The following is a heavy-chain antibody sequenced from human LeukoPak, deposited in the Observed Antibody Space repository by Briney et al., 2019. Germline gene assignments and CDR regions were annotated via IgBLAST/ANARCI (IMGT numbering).Heavy chain of an antibody. Sequence: GGSLRLSCAASGSTFSSYVLHWVRQAPGKGLEWVAVISSDESNKYYADSVKGRFTISRDNAKNSLYLQMNSLRAEDTAVYYCARDARATVTTDYWGQGTLVTVSS. D-gene: IGHD4-17*01. CDR2: ISSDESNK. J-gene: IGHJ4*02. CDR1: GSTFSSYV. CDR3: ARDARATVTTDY. V-gene: IGHV3-30*04.